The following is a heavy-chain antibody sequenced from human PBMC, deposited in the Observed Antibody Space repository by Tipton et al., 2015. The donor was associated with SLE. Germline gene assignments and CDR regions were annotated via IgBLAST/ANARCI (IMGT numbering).Heavy chain of an antibody. CDR1: GGSFTTHY. CDR3: AKGGGDILTGYYPVLDYYYMDV. CDR2: VNHSGST. D-gene: IGHD3-9*01. Sequence: TLSLTCAVYGGSFTTHYWSWIRQPPGKGLEWIGEVNHSGSTNYNPSLKSRVTISVDKSKNQFSLKLSSVTAADTAVYYCAKGGGDILTGYYPVLDYYYMDVWGKGTTVTVSS. J-gene: IGHJ6*03. V-gene: IGHV4-34*01.